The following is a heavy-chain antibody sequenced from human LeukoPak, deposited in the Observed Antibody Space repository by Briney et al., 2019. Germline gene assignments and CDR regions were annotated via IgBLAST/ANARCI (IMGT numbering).Heavy chain of an antibody. CDR1: GISFTTYA. D-gene: IGHD3-10*01. V-gene: IGHV3-30*04. CDR3: ARDPRVFTIVPGVGGFDP. J-gene: IGHJ5*02. Sequence: PGGSLRLSCAASGISFTTYAMHWVRQAPGKGLEWVAIISSDGTYMYYADSVKGRFTISRDNSKNTLYLQVNSLRAEDTAVYYCARDPRVFTIVPGVGGFDPWGQGILVTVSS. CDR2: ISSDGTYM.